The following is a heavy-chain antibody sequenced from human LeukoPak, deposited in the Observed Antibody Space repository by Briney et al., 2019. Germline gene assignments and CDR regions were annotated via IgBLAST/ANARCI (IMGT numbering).Heavy chain of an antibody. CDR1: GFXFSSYS. CDR3: ARDSSPLGYCSGGSCYDFDY. D-gene: IGHD2-15*01. V-gene: IGHV3-21*01. Sequence: GGSLRLSCAASGFXFSSYSMNWVRQAPGKGLEWVSSISSSSSYIYYADSVKGRFTISRDNAKNSLYLQMNSLRAEDTAVYYCARDSSPLGYCSGGSCYDFDYWGQGTLVTVSS. J-gene: IGHJ4*02. CDR2: ISSSSSYI.